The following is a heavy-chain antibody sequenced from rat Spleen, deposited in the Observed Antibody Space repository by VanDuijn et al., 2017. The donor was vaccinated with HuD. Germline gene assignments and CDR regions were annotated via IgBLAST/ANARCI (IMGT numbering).Heavy chain of an antibody. Sequence: EVQLVESGGGLVQPGRSLKLSCAASGFTFSNSGMAWVRKTPTKGLEWVASIGAGGGNTYYRDAVKGRFTISRDNAKSTLYLQMNSLRSEDTATYYCARHLPGYNYFDYWGQGVMVTVSS. J-gene: IGHJ2*01. D-gene: IGHD1-4*01. CDR3: ARHLPGYNYFDY. V-gene: IGHV5S13*01. CDR1: GFTFSNSG. CDR2: IGAGGGNT.